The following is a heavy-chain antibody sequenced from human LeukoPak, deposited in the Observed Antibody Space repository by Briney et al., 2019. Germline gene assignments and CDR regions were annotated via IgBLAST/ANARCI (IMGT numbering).Heavy chain of an antibody. V-gene: IGHV4-61*02. CDR1: GDSISSASYY. Sequence: PSETLSLTCTVSGDSISSASYYWSCIRQPAGKGLEWIVRIYTSVSTNYNPPLKSRVTISVDKSKNQLSLKLSSVSDAGTAVYYCERVVSLGAFDMWGKGTMVTVSS. CDR3: ERVVSLGAFDM. D-gene: IGHD5/OR15-5a*01. CDR2: IYTSVST. J-gene: IGHJ3*02.